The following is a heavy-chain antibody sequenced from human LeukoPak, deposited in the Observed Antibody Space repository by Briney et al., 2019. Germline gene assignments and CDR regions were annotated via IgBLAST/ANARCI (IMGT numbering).Heavy chain of an antibody. CDR2: MNPNSGNT. D-gene: IGHD4-17*01. CDR3: ARGDYGNNWFDP. CDR1: GYTFTSYD. V-gene: IGHV1-8*03. Sequence: GASVKVSCKASGYTFTSYDINWVRQATGQGLEWMGWMNPNSGNTGYAQKFQGRVTITRNISISTAYMELSSLRSEDTAVYYCARGDYGNNWFDPWGQGTLVTVSS. J-gene: IGHJ5*02.